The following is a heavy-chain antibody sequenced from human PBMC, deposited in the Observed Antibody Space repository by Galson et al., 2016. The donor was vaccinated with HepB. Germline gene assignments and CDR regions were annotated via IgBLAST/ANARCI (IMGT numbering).Heavy chain of an antibody. V-gene: IGHV3-30*18. Sequence: SLRLSCAASGFTFSSYGTHWVRQAPGKGLEWVAVISYDGSNKYYADSVKGRFTISRDNSKNTLYLQMNSLRAEDTAVYYCAKDRSYGYFGSGGMDVWGQGTLVTVSS. CDR2: ISYDGSNK. J-gene: IGHJ4*02. CDR3: AKDRSYGYFGSGGMDV. D-gene: IGHD3-10*01. CDR1: GFTFSSYG.